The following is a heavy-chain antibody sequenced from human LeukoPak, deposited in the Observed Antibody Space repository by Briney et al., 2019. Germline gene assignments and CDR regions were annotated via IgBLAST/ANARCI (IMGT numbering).Heavy chain of an antibody. V-gene: IGHV1-18*01. D-gene: IGHD3-22*01. CDR1: GYTFTSYG. J-gene: IGHJ3*02. Sequence: ASVKVSCKASGYTFTSYGISWVRQAPGQGLEWMGWISAYNGNTNYAQKLQGRVTMTTDTSTSTAYMELRSLRSDDTAVYYCARALYYYDPRGQGYAFDIWGQGTMVTVSS. CDR2: ISAYNGNT. CDR3: ARALYYYDPRGQGYAFDI.